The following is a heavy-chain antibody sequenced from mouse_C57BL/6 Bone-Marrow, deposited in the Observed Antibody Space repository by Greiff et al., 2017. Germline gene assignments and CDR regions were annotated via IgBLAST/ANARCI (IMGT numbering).Heavy chain of an antibody. J-gene: IGHJ3*01. CDR1: GFNIKDYY. Sequence: EVMLVESGAELVKPGASVKLSCTASGFNIKDYYMHWVKQRTEQGLEWIGRIDPEDGDTKYAPKFQGKATITADTSSNTAYLQLSRLTSEDTAVYYCARGRDDYDGAWFAYWGQGTLVTVSA. V-gene: IGHV14-2*01. CDR3: ARGRDDYDGAWFAY. CDR2: IDPEDGDT. D-gene: IGHD2-4*01.